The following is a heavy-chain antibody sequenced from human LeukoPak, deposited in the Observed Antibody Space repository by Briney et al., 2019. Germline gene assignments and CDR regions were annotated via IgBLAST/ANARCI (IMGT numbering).Heavy chain of an antibody. Sequence: GGSLRLSCAASGFTFSSYEMNWVRQAPGKGLEWVSYISSSGSTIYYADSVKGRFTISRDNAKNTLYLLMNGLSPEDTAVYYCAKDRGVVGATSLDFWGQGTLVTVSS. CDR1: GFTFSSYE. CDR3: AKDRGVVGATSLDF. D-gene: IGHD1-26*01. V-gene: IGHV3-48*03. CDR2: ISSSGSTI. J-gene: IGHJ4*02.